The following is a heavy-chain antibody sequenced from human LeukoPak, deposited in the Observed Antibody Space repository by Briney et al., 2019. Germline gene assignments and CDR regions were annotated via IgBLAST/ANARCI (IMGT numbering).Heavy chain of an antibody. CDR1: GYTFTGYY. J-gene: IGHJ4*02. Sequence: VASVKVSCKASGYTFTGYYMHWVRQAPGQGLEWMGWINPNSGGTNYAQKFKGRVTMTRDTSISTAYMELSRLRSDDTAVYYCAVNIAARLSFDYWGQGTLVTVSS. CDR2: INPNSGGT. D-gene: IGHD6-6*01. V-gene: IGHV1-2*02. CDR3: AVNIAARLSFDY.